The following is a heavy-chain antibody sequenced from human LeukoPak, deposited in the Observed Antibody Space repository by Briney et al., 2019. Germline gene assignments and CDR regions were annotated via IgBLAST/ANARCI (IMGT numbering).Heavy chain of an antibody. Sequence: GASVKVSCKASGGTFRNYPISWVRQAPGQGLEWMGGILPIFRRTNYAEKFQGRVTITADESTTTAYLELNSLRSEDTAVYYCAICSSTWSGDRPDSWGQGSLVTVSS. CDR3: AICSSTWSGDRPDS. CDR2: ILPIFRRT. CDR1: GGTFRNYP. J-gene: IGHJ4*02. D-gene: IGHD2-2*01. V-gene: IGHV1-69*01.